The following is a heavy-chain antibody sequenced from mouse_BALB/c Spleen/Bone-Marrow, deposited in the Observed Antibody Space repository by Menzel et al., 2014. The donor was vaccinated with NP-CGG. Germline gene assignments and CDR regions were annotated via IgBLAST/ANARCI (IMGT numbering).Heavy chain of an antibody. CDR1: GFSLTSYG. D-gene: IGHD1-1*02. CDR3: ARDGVYGSHYYAMDY. Sequence: VKLMESGPGLVAPSQSLSITCTVSGFSLTSYGVHWVRQPPEKGLEWLGVIWAGGSTNYNSALMSRLSISKDNSKSQVFLKMNSLQTDDTAMYYCARDGVYGSHYYAMDYWGQGTSVTVSS. J-gene: IGHJ4*01. CDR2: IWAGGST. V-gene: IGHV2-9*02.